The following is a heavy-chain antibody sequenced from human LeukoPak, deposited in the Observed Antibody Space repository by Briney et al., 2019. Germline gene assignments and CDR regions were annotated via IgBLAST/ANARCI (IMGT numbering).Heavy chain of an antibody. Sequence: ASVKVSCKASGYTFTGYYIHWVRQAPGQGLEWMGWINPNSGGSYYAQKFQGRVTMTRDTSITTVYMELSRLRSGDAAVHYCARMDCSGGSCYHYYYGMDVWGQGTTVTVSS. V-gene: IGHV1-2*02. CDR2: INPNSGGS. CDR3: ARMDCSGGSCYHYYYGMDV. CDR1: GYTFTGYY. J-gene: IGHJ6*02. D-gene: IGHD2-15*01.